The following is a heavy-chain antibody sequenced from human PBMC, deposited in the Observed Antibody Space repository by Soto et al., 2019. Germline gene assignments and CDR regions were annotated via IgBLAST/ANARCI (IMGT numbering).Heavy chain of an antibody. CDR3: AKGGGYTSGTNDAFDF. CDR2: ISDDGKNK. V-gene: IGHV3-30*18. CDR1: GFTFRTYG. Sequence: QVQLVQSGGGVVQAGRSLRLSCAASGFTFRTYGMHWVRQAPGKGLEWVAVISDDGKNKYNLASVEGRFTISRDNSKNMLFLQMYGLRTEDTAVYYCAKGGGYTSGTNDAFDFWGPGTMVTVSS. D-gene: IGHD5-18*01. J-gene: IGHJ3*01.